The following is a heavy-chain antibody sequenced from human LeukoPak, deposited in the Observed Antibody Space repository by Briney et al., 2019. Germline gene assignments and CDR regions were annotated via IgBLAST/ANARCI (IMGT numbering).Heavy chain of an antibody. CDR3: AGDLDPRYCSSTSCYPIDP. J-gene: IGHJ5*02. V-gene: IGHV3-21*01. CDR2: IISSSSYI. Sequence: GGSLRHSCAASGFTFHSYSMNWVPQAPGKGLEWVSSIISSSSYIYYADSVKGRFTISRDNAKNSLYLQMNSLRAEDTAVYYCAGDLDPRYCSSTSCYPIDPWGQGTLVTVSS. CDR1: GFTFHSYS. D-gene: IGHD2-2*01.